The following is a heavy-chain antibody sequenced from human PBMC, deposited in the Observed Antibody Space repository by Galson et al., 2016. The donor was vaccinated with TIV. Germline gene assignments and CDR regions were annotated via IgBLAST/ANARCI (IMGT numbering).Heavy chain of an antibody. V-gene: IGHV1-69*05. CDR3: ARGWGNRMIAGADYLDY. D-gene: IGHD6-13*01. J-gene: IGHJ4*02. Sequence: SVKVSCKASGGTLRSYAFSWVRQAPGQGLEWMGGIIPILGTEYYAQKFQGRVTITTDESTSTVYMKLSSLRSEETAVFYCARGWGNRMIAGADYLDYWGQGTLVTVAS. CDR1: GGTLRSYA. CDR2: IIPILGTE.